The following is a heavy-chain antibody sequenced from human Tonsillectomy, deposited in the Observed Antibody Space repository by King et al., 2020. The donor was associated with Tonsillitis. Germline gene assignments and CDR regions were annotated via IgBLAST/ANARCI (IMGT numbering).Heavy chain of an antibody. CDR1: GGSISSYY. V-gene: IGHV4-4*07. J-gene: IGHJ2*01. Sequence: QLQESGPGLVKPSETLSLTCTVSGGSISSYYWNWIRQPAGKGLEWIVRMYTSGKNKYIPSLKSRITISVDTSKNQFSLQLTSVTAADTAVYYCARAYYDIADWHCDLWGRGPRVTVSS. D-gene: IGHD3-9*01. CDR2: MYTSGKN. CDR3: ARAYYDIADWHCDL.